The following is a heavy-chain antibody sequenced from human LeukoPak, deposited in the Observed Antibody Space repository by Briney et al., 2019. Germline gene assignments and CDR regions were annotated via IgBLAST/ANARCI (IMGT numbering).Heavy chain of an antibody. CDR3: ARGEQWPY. V-gene: IGHV3-9*01. CDR2: ISWNSGSI. D-gene: IGHD6-19*01. J-gene: IGHJ4*02. Sequence: GGSLRLSCAASGFTFDDYAMHWVRQAPGKGLEWVSGISWNSGSIGYADSVKGRFTISRDNAKNSLYLQMNSLRAEDTAVYYCARGEQWPYWGQGTLVTVSS. CDR1: GFTFDDYA.